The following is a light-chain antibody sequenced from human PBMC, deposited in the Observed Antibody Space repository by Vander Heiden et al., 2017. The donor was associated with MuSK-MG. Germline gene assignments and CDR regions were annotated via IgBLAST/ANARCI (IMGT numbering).Light chain of an antibody. CDR1: PSVSSD. Sequence: EIVLTQSPATLSLSPGERATLSCRARPSVSSDLAWYQQKPGQAPRLLLCDAAYRATSIPASFIGRRSAGAFTLITSSIVPADFTVSYCRQRGDWPRTFGQGTRVEIK. CDR3: RQRGDWPRT. J-gene: IGKJ1*01. V-gene: IGKV3-11*02. CDR2: DAA.